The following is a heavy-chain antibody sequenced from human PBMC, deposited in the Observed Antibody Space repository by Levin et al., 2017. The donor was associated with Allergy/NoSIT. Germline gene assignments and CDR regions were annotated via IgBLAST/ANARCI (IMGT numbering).Heavy chain of an antibody. CDR2: INHSGST. CDR1: GGSFSGYY. D-gene: IGHD3-16*01. J-gene: IGHJ4*02. V-gene: IGHV4-34*01. Sequence: SETLSLTCAVYGGSFSGYYWSWIRQPPGKGLEWIGEINHSGSTNYNPSLKSRVTISLDTSKNQFSLKLSSVTAADTAVYYCARGGRTPMIISYWGQGTLVTVSS. CDR3: ARGGRTPMIISY.